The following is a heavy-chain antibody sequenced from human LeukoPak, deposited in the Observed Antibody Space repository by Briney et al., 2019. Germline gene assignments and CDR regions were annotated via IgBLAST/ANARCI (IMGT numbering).Heavy chain of an antibody. D-gene: IGHD3-3*01. J-gene: IGHJ4*02. CDR2: ISSSSSYI. CDR3: ARSYYDFWSGFSSDRGGWTFDH. CDR1: GFTFSSYS. V-gene: IGHV3-21*01. Sequence: GGSLRLSCAASGFTFSSYSMNWVRQAPGKGLEWVSSISSSSSYIYYADSVKGRFTISRDNAKNSLYLQMNSLRAEDTAVYYCARSYYDFWSGFSSDRGGWTFDHWGQGTLVTVSS.